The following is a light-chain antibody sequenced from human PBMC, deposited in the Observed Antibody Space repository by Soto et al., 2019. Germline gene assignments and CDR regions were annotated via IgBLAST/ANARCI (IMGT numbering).Light chain of an antibody. Sequence: QSALTQPASVSGPPGQSITISCTGTMSNVGGYNYVPWYQQHPGKAPKLMIFDLSNRPSEVSNRFSGSKSGNTASLTISGLEAEDEADYYCSSYTSSSVVFGGGTKLTVL. V-gene: IGLV2-14*03. CDR3: SSYTSSSVV. CDR1: MSNVGGYNY. CDR2: DLS. J-gene: IGLJ2*01.